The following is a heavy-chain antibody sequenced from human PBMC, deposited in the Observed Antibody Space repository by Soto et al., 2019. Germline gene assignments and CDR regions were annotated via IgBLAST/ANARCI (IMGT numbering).Heavy chain of an antibody. V-gene: IGHV1-69*13. CDR1: GGTFSGYA. CDR3: ARDILRANYYGSGSHINWFDP. J-gene: IGHJ5*02. D-gene: IGHD3-10*01. CDR2: IIPIFGTA. Sequence: PSVKVSCKASGGTFSGYAISWVRQAPGQGLEWMGGIIPIFGTANYAQKFQGRVTITADESTSTAYMELSSLRSEDTAVYYCARDILRANYYGSGSHINWFDPWGQGTLVTVS.